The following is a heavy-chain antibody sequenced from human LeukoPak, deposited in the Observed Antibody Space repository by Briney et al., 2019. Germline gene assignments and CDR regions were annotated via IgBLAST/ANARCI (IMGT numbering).Heavy chain of an antibody. CDR1: GFTFSSYW. D-gene: IGHD1-26*01. Sequence: PGGSPRLSCVISGFTFSSYWVTGVRQAPGKGLEWVANIKQDGSETYYVDSVKGRFTISRDNAKDSVFLQMNSLRAEDTAVYYCARGDRVGVTTGHFDYWGQGTLVTVSS. J-gene: IGHJ4*02. CDR3: ARGDRVGVTTGHFDY. V-gene: IGHV3-7*03. CDR2: IKQDGSET.